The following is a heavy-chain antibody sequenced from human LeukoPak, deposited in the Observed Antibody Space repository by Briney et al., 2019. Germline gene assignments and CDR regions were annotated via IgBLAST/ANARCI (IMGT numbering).Heavy chain of an antibody. Sequence: GGSLRLSCAASGFTFSSYGMHWVRQAPGKGLEWVAFIRYDGSNKYYADSVKGRFTISRDNSKNTLYLQMNSLRAEDTAVYYCAKDRAYYDILTGYYAFDYWGQGTLVTVSS. D-gene: IGHD3-9*01. V-gene: IGHV3-30*02. J-gene: IGHJ4*02. CDR2: IRYDGSNK. CDR3: AKDRAYYDILTGYYAFDY. CDR1: GFTFSSYG.